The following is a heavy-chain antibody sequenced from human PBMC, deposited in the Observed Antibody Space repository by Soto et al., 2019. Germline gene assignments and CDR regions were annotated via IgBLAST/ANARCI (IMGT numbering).Heavy chain of an antibody. J-gene: IGHJ4*02. CDR1: GFTFFSYS. D-gene: IGHD1-26*01. CDR3: ATGLGIY. CDR2: ISTGGGTI. V-gene: IGHV3-48*01. Sequence: EVRLVESGGGLVQPGGSLRLSCAASGFTFFSYSMNWVRQAPGKGLEWVSYISTGGGTIYYADSVKGRFTISRDNAKNSLYLQMNSLRAEDTAVYYCATGLGIYWGQGSLVTVSS.